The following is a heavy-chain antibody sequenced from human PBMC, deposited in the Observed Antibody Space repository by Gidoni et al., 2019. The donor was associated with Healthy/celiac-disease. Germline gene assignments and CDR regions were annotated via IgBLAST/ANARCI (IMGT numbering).Heavy chain of an antibody. D-gene: IGHD3-3*01. CDR2: IKQDGSEK. Sequence: EVQLVEYGGGLVQPGGSLRLSCAASGFTFSSYWMSWVRQAPGQGLAWVANIKQDGSEKYYVDSVKGRFTISRENAKNSLYLQMNSLRAEDTAVYYCARDPTYYDFWSGYYVNWYFDLWGRGTLVTVSS. V-gene: IGHV3-7*01. J-gene: IGHJ2*01. CDR1: GFTFSSYW. CDR3: ARDPTYYDFWSGYYVNWYFDL.